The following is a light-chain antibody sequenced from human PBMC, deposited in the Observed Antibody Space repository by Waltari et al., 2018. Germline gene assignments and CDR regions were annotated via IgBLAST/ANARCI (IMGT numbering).Light chain of an antibody. CDR2: VNS. CDR1: SSNIGAGYD. V-gene: IGLV1-40*01. J-gene: IGLJ2*01. Sequence: QSVLTQPPSVSGAPGQRVTISCTGSSSNIGAGYDVHWYQQLPGTAPKLLIYVNSKRPSGVPDRFSGSKSGTSASLAITGLQAEDEADYYCQSYDSSLSALVFGGGTKLTVL. CDR3: QSYDSSLSALV.